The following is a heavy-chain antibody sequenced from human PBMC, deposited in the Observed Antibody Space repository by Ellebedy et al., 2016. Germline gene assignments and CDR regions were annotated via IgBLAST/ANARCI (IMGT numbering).Heavy chain of an antibody. J-gene: IGHJ4*02. CDR3: ARHYDSNNYLLGFDY. Sequence: GESLKISXAASGFTFSSYGMHWVRQAPGKGLEWVAVISYDGSNKYYADSVKGRFTISRDNSKNTLYLQMNSLTAEDTAVYYCARHYDSNNYLLGFDYWGQGTLVTVSS. D-gene: IGHD3-22*01. CDR1: GFTFSSYG. V-gene: IGHV3-30*03. CDR2: ISYDGSNK.